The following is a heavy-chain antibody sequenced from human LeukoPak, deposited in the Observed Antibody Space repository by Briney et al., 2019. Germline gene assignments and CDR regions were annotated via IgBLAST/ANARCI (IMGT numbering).Heavy chain of an antibody. J-gene: IGHJ5*02. Sequence: GGSLRLSCAPSGFTVSNNYMRWVPQAPGKGLEWVSLIYSNGRTDYADSVRGRFSISRGNSKNTMYLQMNSLRAEDTAVYYCGRDVGPWGQGTLVTVSS. CDR1: GFTVSNNY. CDR3: GRDVGP. D-gene: IGHD2-15*01. V-gene: IGHV3-53*01. CDR2: IYSNGRT.